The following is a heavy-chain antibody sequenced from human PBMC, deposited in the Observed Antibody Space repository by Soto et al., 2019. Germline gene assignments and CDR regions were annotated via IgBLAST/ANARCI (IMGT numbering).Heavy chain of an antibody. D-gene: IGHD6-13*01. CDR3: ARSIAAAGKRAFFDY. CDR1: GFTFSSYG. V-gene: IGHV3-33*01. Sequence: QVQLVESGGGVVQPGRSLRLSCAASGFTFSSYGMHWVRQAPGKGLEWVAVIWYDGSNKYYADSVKGRFTISRDNSKNTLYLQMNSLRAEDTAVYYCARSIAAAGKRAFFDYWGQGTLVTVSS. J-gene: IGHJ4*02. CDR2: IWYDGSNK.